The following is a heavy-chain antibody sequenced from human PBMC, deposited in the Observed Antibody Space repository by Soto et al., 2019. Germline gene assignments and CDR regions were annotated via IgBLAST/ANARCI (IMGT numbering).Heavy chain of an antibody. Sequence: GGSLRLSCAASGFTFSSYGMHWVRQAPGKGLEWVAVIWYDGSNKYYADSVKGRFTISRDNSKNTLYLQMNSLRAEDTAVYYCARDIGKMIAAAGTGRGNWFDPRGQGTLVTVSS. CDR2: IWYDGSNK. CDR3: ARDIGKMIAAAGTGRGNWFDP. J-gene: IGHJ5*02. CDR1: GFTFSSYG. V-gene: IGHV3-33*01. D-gene: IGHD6-13*01.